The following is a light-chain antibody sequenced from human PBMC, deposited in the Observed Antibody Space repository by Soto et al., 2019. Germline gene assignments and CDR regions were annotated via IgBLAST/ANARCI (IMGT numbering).Light chain of an antibody. CDR1: QSVRNNY. CDR2: DST. CDR3: QQYGSSPTWT. J-gene: IGKJ1*01. V-gene: IGKV3-20*01. Sequence: EIVLTQSPGTLSLSPGERATLSCRASQSVRNNYLAWYQQRPGQAPGLLIFDSTKRATGTPDRFSGIGSGTDFTLTISRLEPEDFAVYYCQQYGSSPTWTFGQGTKVDIK.